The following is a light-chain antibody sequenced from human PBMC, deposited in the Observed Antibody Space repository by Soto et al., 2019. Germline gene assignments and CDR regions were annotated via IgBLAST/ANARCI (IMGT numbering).Light chain of an antibody. CDR3: PQYYSSPYT. CDR2: WAS. CDR1: QSVLYSSNNNNY. Sequence: DIVMTQSPDSLAVSLGERATINCKSSQSVLYSSNNNNYLAWYQQKPGQPPNLLIYWASTRESGVPDRFSGSGSGTDFTLTISSLQAEDVAVYYCPQYYSSPYTFGQGTKLEIK. V-gene: IGKV4-1*01. J-gene: IGKJ2*01.